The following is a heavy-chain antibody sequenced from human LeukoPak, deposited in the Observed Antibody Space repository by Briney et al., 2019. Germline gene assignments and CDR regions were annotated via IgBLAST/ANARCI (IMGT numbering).Heavy chain of an antibody. CDR3: ARDISGGWFDP. D-gene: IGHD2-15*01. CDR2: ISGSGGST. CDR1: GFTFSSYA. V-gene: IGHV3-23*01. Sequence: SGGSLRLSCAASGFTFSSYAMSWVRQAPGKGLEWVSAISGSGGSTYYADSVKGRFTISRDNAKNSLYLQMNSLRAEDTAVYYCARDISGGWFDPWGQGTLVTVSS. J-gene: IGHJ5*02.